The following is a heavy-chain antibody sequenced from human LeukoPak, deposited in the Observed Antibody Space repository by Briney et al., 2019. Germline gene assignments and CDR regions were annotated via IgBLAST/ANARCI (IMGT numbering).Heavy chain of an antibody. D-gene: IGHD3-22*01. V-gene: IGHV5-51*01. CDR2: IYPGDSDT. CDR1: GYSFTSYW. J-gene: IGHJ4*02. Sequence: LGESLKNSCKGSGYSFTSYWIGWVRQMPGKGLEWMGIIYPGDSDTRYSPSFQGQVTISADKSISTAYLQWSSLKASDTAMYYCARRTYYYDSSGYSSGYYFDHWGQGTLVTVSS. CDR3: ARRTYYYDSSGYSSGYYFDH.